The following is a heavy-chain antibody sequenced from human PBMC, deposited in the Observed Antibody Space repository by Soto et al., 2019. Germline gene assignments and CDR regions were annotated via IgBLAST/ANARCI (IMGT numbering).Heavy chain of an antibody. CDR2: IIPIFDTA. J-gene: IGHJ4*02. CDR1: GGTFSSYA. CDR3: ARVAPGKHLVYYFDY. V-gene: IGHV1-69*01. D-gene: IGHD6-6*01. Sequence: QVQLVQSGAEVKKPGSSVKVSCKASGGTFSSYAISWVRQAPGQGLEWMGGIIPIFDTANYAQKFQGRVTITADESTSTAYMELSSLRSEDTAVYYCARVAPGKHLVYYFDYWVQGTLVTVSS.